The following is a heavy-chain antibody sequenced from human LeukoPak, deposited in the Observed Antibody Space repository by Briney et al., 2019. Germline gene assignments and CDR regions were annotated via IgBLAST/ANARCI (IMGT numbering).Heavy chain of an antibody. V-gene: IGHV3-21*04. Sequence: GGSLRLSCAASGFTFSSYAMSWVRQAPGKGLEWVSAISSSGSTIYYADSVKGRFTISRDNAKNSLYLQMNSLRAEDTAVYYCARDLSPGRGVPIYYGMDVWGQGTTVTVSS. CDR1: GFTFSSYA. CDR2: ISSSGSTI. D-gene: IGHD3-10*01. CDR3: ARDLSPGRGVPIYYGMDV. J-gene: IGHJ6*02.